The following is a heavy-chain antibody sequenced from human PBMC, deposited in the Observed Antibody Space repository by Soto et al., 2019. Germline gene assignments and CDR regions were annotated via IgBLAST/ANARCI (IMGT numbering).Heavy chain of an antibody. CDR1: GYTFTGYY. D-gene: IGHD3-22*01. Sequence: ASVKVSCKASGYTFTGYYMHWVRQAPGQGLEWMGWISANNGGTNYAQKLQGRVTMTTDTSTSTAYMELRRLRSDDTAVYYCARDQGYYYDSSGYPPPYYYYGMDVWGQGTTVTVSS. CDR2: ISANNGGT. J-gene: IGHJ6*02. CDR3: ARDQGYYYDSSGYPPPYYYYGMDV. V-gene: IGHV1-2*02.